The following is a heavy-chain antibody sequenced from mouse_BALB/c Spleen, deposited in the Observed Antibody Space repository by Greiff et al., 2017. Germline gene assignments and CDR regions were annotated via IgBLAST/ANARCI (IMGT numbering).Heavy chain of an antibody. CDR3: ARGNPYGGYFED. CDR1: GFTFSSYG. D-gene: IGHD1-2*01. J-gene: IGHJ1*01. CDR2: INSNGGST. Sequence: EVKVVESGGGLVQPGGSLKLSCAASGFTFSSYGMSWVRQTPDKRLELVATINSNGGSTYYPDSVKGRFTISRDNAKNTLYLQMSSLKSEDTAMYYCARGNPYGGYFEDWGAGTTVTVAS. V-gene: IGHV5-6-3*01.